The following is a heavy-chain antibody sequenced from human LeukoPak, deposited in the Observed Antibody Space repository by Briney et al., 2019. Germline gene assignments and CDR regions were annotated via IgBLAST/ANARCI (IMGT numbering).Heavy chain of an antibody. J-gene: IGHJ6*02. V-gene: IGHV1-18*01. D-gene: IGHD1-26*01. CDR3: ARGPPWERNYYYYGMDV. CDR2: ISAYNGNT. Sequence: ASVKVSCKVSGYTLTELSMHWVRQAPGKGLEWMGWISAYNGNTNYAQKLQGRVTMTTDTSTSTAYMELRSLRSDDTAVYYCARGPPWERNYYYYGMDVWGQGTTVTVSS. CDR1: GYTLTELS.